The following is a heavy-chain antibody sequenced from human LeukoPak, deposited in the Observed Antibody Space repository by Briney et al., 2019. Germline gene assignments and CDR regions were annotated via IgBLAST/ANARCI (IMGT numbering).Heavy chain of an antibody. CDR1: GFAFSSYA. D-gene: IGHD2-2*01. CDR3: AKDLWDIVVVPAAIEGSFDY. V-gene: IGHV3-23*01. CDR2: ISGSGGST. Sequence: PGGSLRLSCAASGFAFSSYAMSWVSQAPGKGLEWVSAISGSGGSTYYADSVKGRFTISRDNSKNTLYLQMNSLRAEDTAVYYCAKDLWDIVVVPAAIEGSFDYWGQGTLVTVSS. J-gene: IGHJ4*02.